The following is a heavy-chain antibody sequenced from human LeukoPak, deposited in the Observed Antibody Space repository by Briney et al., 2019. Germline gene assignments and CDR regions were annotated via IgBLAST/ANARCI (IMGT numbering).Heavy chain of an antibody. CDR2: ITNSGNSK. CDR3: ATVHFGYFTF. Sequence: PGGSLRLSCAASEFTFSSYSMNWVRQAPGKGLEWVSYITNSGNSKSYADSVKGRFTISRDNTKNSLYLQMNGLRAEDTAVYYCATVHFGYFTFWGQGTLVPVSS. D-gene: IGHD3-3*01. V-gene: IGHV3-48*01. CDR1: EFTFSSYS. J-gene: IGHJ4*02.